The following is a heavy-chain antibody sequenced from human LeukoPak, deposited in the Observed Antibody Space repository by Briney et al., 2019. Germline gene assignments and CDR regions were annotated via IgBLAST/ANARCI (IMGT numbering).Heavy chain of an antibody. Sequence: LRVSCSDSGVTVKSVGLVWVRHVKRKGLEWVAAISNDGGGTMYAAFVEGRFTISRDNSKNTLFLQMNSLRAEDTALYYCAKGSSGYFADLWGQGTLVTVSS. CDR2: ISNDGGGT. J-gene: IGHJ5*02. D-gene: IGHD3-22*01. V-gene: IGHV3-23*01. CDR1: GVTVKSVG. CDR3: AKGSSGYFADL.